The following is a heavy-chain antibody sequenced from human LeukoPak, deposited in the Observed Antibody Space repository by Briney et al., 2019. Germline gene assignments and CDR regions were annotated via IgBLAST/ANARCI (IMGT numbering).Heavy chain of an antibody. Sequence: SETLSLTCSVSGASLSSYYWSWVRRPPGKELEWICDIYTSGTTDYNPSLKCRATMSVNTSSNHVSLNRGSVTTADTAVYYCARLLTTGVHWYFDLWGRGTLVTVSS. CDR2: IYTSGTT. D-gene: IGHD4-11*01. V-gene: IGHV4-4*09. CDR1: GASLSSYY. J-gene: IGHJ2*01. CDR3: ARLLTTGVHWYFDL.